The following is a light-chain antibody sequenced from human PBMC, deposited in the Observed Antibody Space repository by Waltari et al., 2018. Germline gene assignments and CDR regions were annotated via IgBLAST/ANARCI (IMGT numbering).Light chain of an antibody. V-gene: IGLV2-8*01. Sequence: QSALTQPPSASGSPGQSVTISCSGSSSDIGTYKFVSWYQQHPGQSPKLIIYEVNQRPAGVPDRFSGSKSGNTASLTVSGLLPEDEADYYCSSYAGTKKLLFGGVTKLTVL. J-gene: IGLJ2*01. CDR2: EVN. CDR3: SSYAGTKKLL. CDR1: SSDIGTYKF.